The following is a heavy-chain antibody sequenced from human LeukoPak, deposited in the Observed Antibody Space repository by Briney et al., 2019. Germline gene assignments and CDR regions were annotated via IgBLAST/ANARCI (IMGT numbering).Heavy chain of an antibody. Sequence: ASVKVSCKASGYTFTSYGISWVRQAPGQGLEWMGWISAYNGNTNYAQKLQGRVTMTTDISTSTASMELRSLRSDDTAVYYCARAGSYAADFDYWGQGTLVTVSS. CDR2: ISAYNGNT. CDR3: ARAGSYAADFDY. V-gene: IGHV1-18*01. CDR1: GYTFTSYG. D-gene: IGHD1-26*01. J-gene: IGHJ4*02.